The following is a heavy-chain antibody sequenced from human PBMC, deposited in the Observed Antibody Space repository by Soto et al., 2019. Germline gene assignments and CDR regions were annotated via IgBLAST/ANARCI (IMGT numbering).Heavy chain of an antibody. J-gene: IGHJ5*02. V-gene: IGHV4-61*08. CDR1: GDSINSGDYY. D-gene: IGHD5-18*01. CDR3: ARVPVDTYMIYWSDP. CDR2: VYFSGST. Sequence: QLQLQESGPGLVKPSETLSLTCSVSGDSINSGDYYWTWMRQAPGKGLQWVEHVYFSGSTNYNPSLKSRVTISLDTSKNQFSLKLRSVTAGDTAVYYCARVPVDTYMIYWSDPWGQGTLITVSS.